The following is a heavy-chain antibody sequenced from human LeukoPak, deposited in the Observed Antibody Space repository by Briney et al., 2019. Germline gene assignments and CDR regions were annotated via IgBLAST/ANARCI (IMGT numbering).Heavy chain of an antibody. CDR3: ARGVQWLANDAFDI. V-gene: IGHV4-34*01. Sequence: PSETLSLTCAVYGGSFSGYYWSWIRQPPGKGLEWIGEINHSGSTNYNPSLKSRVTISVDTSKNQFSLKLSSVTAADTAVYYCARGVQWLANDAFDIWGQGTMVTVSS. CDR1: GGSFSGYY. J-gene: IGHJ3*02. CDR2: INHSGST. D-gene: IGHD6-19*01.